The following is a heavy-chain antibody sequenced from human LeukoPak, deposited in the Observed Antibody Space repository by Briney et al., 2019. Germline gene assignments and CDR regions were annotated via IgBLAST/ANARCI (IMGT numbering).Heavy chain of an antibody. V-gene: IGHV4-4*07. CDR3: AREGYCSSTSCYLDY. CDR1: GGSISSYY. D-gene: IGHD2-2*01. J-gene: IGHJ4*02. CDR2: IYTSGST. Sequence: SETLSLTCTVSGGSISSYYWSWIRQPAGKGLEWIGRIYTSGSTNYNPSLKSRVTMSVDTSKNQFSLKLSSVTAADTAVYYCAREGYCSSTSCYLDYWGQGTLVTVSS.